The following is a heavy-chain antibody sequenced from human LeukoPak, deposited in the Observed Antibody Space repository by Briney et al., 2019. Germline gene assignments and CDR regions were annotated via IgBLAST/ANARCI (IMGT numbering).Heavy chain of an antibody. CDR3: ASYSGYGSGVLFDI. Sequence: SETLSLTCTVSGYSISSGYYWGWIRQPPGKGLEWIGSIYHSGSTYYNPSLKSRVTISVDTSKNQFSLKLSSVTAADTAVYYCASYSGYGSGVLFDIWGQGTMVTVSS. J-gene: IGHJ3*02. D-gene: IGHD5-12*01. V-gene: IGHV4-38-2*02. CDR1: GYSISSGYY. CDR2: IYHSGST.